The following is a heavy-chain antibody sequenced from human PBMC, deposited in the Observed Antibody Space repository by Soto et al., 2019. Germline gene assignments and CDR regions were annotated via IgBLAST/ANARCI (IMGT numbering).Heavy chain of an antibody. V-gene: IGHV4-4*02. D-gene: IGHD6-6*01. Sequence: SEPLCLTYAVAGGSISSSNWWSWVRQPPGKGLEWIGEIYHSGSTNYNPSLKSRVTISVDKSKNQFSLKLSSVTAADTAVYYCARVKPHSSPWIIDYWGQGTLVTGSS. CDR3: ARVKPHSSPWIIDY. CDR1: GGSISSSNW. CDR2: IYHSGST. J-gene: IGHJ4*02.